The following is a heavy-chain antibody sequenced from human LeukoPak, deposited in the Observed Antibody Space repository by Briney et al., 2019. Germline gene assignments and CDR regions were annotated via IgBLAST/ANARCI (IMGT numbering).Heavy chain of an antibody. CDR2: ISGSGGST. Sequence: TGESLRLSCAASGFTFSSYAMSWVRQAPGKGLEWVSAISGSGGSTYYADSVKGRFTVSRDNSKNTLYLQMNSLRAEDTAVYYCAKVRMLVDYWGQGTLVTVSS. V-gene: IGHV3-23*01. CDR3: AKVRMLVDY. J-gene: IGHJ4*02. CDR1: GFTFSSYA. D-gene: IGHD2-8*01.